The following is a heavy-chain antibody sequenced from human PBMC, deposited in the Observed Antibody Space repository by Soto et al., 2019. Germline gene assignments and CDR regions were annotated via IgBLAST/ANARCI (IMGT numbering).Heavy chain of an antibody. CDR2: IYNSGST. CDR3: ARDLNTDSWYYFAF. CDR1: GGSISSYY. Sequence: SETLSLTCTVSGGSISSYYWSWIRQPPGKGLEWIGYIYNSGSTDYNPSLKSRVTISVGTSKNQFSLKLNSVTAADTAVYYCARDLNTDSWYYFAFWGPGILVTVSS. D-gene: IGHD6-13*01. V-gene: IGHV4-59*01. J-gene: IGHJ4*02.